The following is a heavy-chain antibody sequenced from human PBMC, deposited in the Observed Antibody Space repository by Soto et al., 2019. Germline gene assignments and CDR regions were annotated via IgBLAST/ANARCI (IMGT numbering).Heavy chain of an antibody. CDR1: GYTFTSYY. CDR3: ASVANVDYDSSGFAFDI. D-gene: IGHD3-22*01. J-gene: IGHJ3*02. CDR2: INPSGGST. V-gene: IGHV1-46*01. Sequence: GASVKVSCKASGYTFTSYYMHWVRQAPGQGLEWMGIINPSGGSTSYAQKFQGRVTMTRDTSTSTIYMELSSLRSEDTAVYYCASVANVDYDSSGFAFDIWGQGTMVTVSS.